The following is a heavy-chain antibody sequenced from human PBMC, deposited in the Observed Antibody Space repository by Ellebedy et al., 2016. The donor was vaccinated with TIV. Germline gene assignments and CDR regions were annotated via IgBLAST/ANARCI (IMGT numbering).Heavy chain of an antibody. CDR3: ARWFGELLYVRWFDP. V-gene: IGHV4-39*01. J-gene: IGHJ5*02. CDR1: GGSISRSSYY. D-gene: IGHD3-10*01. CDR2: IYYSGST. Sequence: SETLSLTCTVSGGSISRSSYYWGWIRQPPGKGLEWIGSIYYSGSTDYNPSLKSRVTISADTPKNQFSLRLSSVTAADTAVYYCARWFGELLYVRWFDPWGQGTLVTVSS.